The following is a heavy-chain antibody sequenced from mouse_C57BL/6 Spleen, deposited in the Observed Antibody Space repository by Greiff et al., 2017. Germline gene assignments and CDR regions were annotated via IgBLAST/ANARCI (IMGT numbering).Heavy chain of an antibody. CDR1: GFTFSDYG. CDR2: ISSGSSTI. CDR3: AREVDGNSMDY. V-gene: IGHV5-17*01. J-gene: IGHJ4*01. D-gene: IGHD2-1*01. Sequence: DVMLVESGGGLVKPGGSLKLSCAASGFTFSDYGMHWVRQAPEKGLEWVAYISSGSSTIYYADTVKGRFTISRDNAKNTLFLQMTSLRSEDTAMYYCAREVDGNSMDYWGQGTSVTVSS.